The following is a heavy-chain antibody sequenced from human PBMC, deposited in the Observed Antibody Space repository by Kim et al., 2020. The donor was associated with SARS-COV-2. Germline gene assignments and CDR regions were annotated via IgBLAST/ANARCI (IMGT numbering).Heavy chain of an antibody. J-gene: IGHJ4*02. D-gene: IGHD6-19*01. V-gene: IGHV1-3*01. Sequence: NTKVSRKFQGRVTLTRDTSASTAYMELTSLRSEDTAIYYCARGSGWAFDYWGQGTLVTVAS. CDR3: ARGSGWAFDY. CDR2: NT.